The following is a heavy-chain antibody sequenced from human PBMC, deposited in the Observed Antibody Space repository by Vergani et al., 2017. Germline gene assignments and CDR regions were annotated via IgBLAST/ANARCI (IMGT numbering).Heavy chain of an antibody. D-gene: IGHD3-10*01. CDR1: GFTFDDYA. V-gene: IGHV3-9*03. CDR3: AXGGMGSYYYYGMDV. J-gene: IGHJ6*02. CDR2: ISWNSGSI. Sequence: EVQLVESGGGLVQPGRSLRLSCAASGFTFDDYAMHWVRQAPGKGLEWVSGISWNSGSIGYADSVKGRFTISRDNAKNSLYLQMNSLRAEDMALYYCAXGGMGSYYYYGMDVWGQGTTVTVSS.